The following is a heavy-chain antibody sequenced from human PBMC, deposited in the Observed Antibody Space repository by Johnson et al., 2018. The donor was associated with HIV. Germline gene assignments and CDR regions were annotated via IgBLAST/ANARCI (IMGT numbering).Heavy chain of an antibody. V-gene: IGHV3-30*14. CDR3: ARVGGATGAFDI. Sequence: MKWVRQTPGMGLEWVAVISYDGSNKYYADSVKGRFTISRDNSKNTLYLQMNRLRAEDTAVYYCARVGGATGAFDIWGQGTMVTVSS. J-gene: IGHJ3*02. CDR2: ISYDGSNK. D-gene: IGHD1-26*01.